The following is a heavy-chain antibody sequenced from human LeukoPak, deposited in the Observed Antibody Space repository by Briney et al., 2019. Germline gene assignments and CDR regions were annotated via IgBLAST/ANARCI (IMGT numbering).Heavy chain of an antibody. CDR1: GGTFSSYA. D-gene: IGHD3-16*02. V-gene: IGHV1-69*13. Sequence: EASVKVSCKASGGTFSSYAISWVRQAPGQGLEWMGGIIPIFGTANYAQKFQGRVTITADESTSTAYMELSSLGSEDTAVYYCARGNAYDYVWGSYRYQLDYWGQGTLVTVSS. CDR2: IIPIFGTA. J-gene: IGHJ4*02. CDR3: ARGNAYDYVWGSYRYQLDY.